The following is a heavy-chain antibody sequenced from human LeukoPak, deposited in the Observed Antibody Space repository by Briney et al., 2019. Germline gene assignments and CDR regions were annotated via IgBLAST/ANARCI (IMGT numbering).Heavy chain of an antibody. CDR3: ARLDLNYYDSSGHFAY. D-gene: IGHD3-22*01. J-gene: IGHJ4*02. V-gene: IGHV4-39*07. CDR1: GGSISSTSYY. CDR2: IYYSGST. Sequence: SETLSLTCTVSGGSISSTSYYWGWIRQPPGKGLEWIGNIYYSGSTYYNPSLKSRVTISVDTSKNQFSLKLNSVTAADTAVYYCARLDLNYYDSSGHFAYWGQGTLVTVSS.